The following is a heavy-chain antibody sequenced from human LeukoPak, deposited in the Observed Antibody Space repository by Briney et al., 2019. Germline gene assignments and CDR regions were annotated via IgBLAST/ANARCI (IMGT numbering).Heavy chain of an antibody. D-gene: IGHD3-22*01. CDR1: GYTFTNYY. Sequence: ASVKVSCKASGYTFTNYYMHWVRQAPGQGLEWMGWMNPNSGNTGYAQKFQGRVTMTRNTSISTAYMELSSLRSEDTAVYYCASDSSGYYYAAFDIWGQGRMVTVSS. CDR2: MNPNSGNT. CDR3: ASDSSGYYYAAFDI. J-gene: IGHJ3*02. V-gene: IGHV1-8*02.